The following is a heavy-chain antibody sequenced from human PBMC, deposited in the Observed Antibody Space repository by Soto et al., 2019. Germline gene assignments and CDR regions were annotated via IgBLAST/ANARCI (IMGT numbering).Heavy chain of an antibody. CDR3: ASIYSGYDYYYYYYMDV. D-gene: IGHD5-12*01. J-gene: IGHJ6*03. CDR2: INSDGSST. V-gene: IGHV3-74*01. Sequence: GGFLRLSCAASGFTFSSYWMHWVRQAPGKGLVWVSRINSDGSSTSYADSVKGRFTISRDNAKNTLYLQMNSLRAEDTAVYYCASIYSGYDYYYYYYMDVWGKGTTVTVSS. CDR1: GFTFSSYW.